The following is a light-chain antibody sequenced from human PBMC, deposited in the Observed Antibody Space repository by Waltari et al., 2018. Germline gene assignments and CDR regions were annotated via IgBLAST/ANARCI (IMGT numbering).Light chain of an antibody. CDR3: SSYTSRGVLEVV. V-gene: IGLV2-14*03. J-gene: IGLJ2*01. CDR2: EVS. Sequence: QSALAQPASVSGSPGQSITISCTGTSSDIGGYNSVSWYQQCAGKVPKLILYEVSNRPSGVSNRFSGTKSRNTASLTISGLQAEDEPDYDCSSYTSRGVLEVVVGGGTKLTVL. CDR1: SSDIGGYNS.